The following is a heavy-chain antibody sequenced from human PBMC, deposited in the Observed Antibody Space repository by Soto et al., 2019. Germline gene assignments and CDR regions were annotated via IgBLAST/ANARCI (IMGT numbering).Heavy chain of an antibody. CDR2: ISSSSSTI. J-gene: IGHJ6*02. Sequence: GGSLRLSCAASGFTFSSYSMNWVRQAPGKGLEWVSYISSSSSTIYYADSVKGRFTISRDNAKNSLYLQMNSLRDEDTAVYYCARDRCISTSCYAPALYGMDVWGQGTTVTVSS. V-gene: IGHV3-48*02. CDR3: ARDRCISTSCYAPALYGMDV. D-gene: IGHD2-2*01. CDR1: GFTFSSYS.